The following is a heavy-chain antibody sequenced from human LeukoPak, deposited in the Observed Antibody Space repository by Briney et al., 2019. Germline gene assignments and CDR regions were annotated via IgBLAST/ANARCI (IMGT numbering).Heavy chain of an antibody. CDR3: ARGSTYYDSSGQVPFDY. D-gene: IGHD3-22*01. Sequence: GGSLRLSCAASGFTVSSNFMSWVRQTPGKGLEWVPIIYSGGNTYYADSVKGRFTISRDNSKNTLYLQMNSLRAEDTAVYYCARGSTYYDSSGQVPFDYWGQGTLVTVSS. CDR2: IYSGGNT. CDR1: GFTVSSNF. V-gene: IGHV3-53*01. J-gene: IGHJ4*02.